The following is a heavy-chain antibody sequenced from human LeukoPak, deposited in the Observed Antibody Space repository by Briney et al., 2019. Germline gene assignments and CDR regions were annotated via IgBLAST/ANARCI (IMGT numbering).Heavy chain of an antibody. V-gene: IGHV3-23*01. CDR1: GFTFSSYG. Sequence: GGTLRLSCAASGFTFSSYGMSWVRQAPGKGLEWVSAISGSGGSTYYADSVKGRFTISRDNSKNTLYLQMNSLRAEDTAVYYCAKGYCSGGSCYTYGWHFDYWGQGTLVTVSS. D-gene: IGHD2-15*01. CDR2: ISGSGGST. CDR3: AKGYCSGGSCYTYGWHFDY. J-gene: IGHJ4*02.